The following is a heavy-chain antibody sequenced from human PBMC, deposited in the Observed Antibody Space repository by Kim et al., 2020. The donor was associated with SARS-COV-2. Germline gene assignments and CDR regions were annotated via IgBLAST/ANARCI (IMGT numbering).Heavy chain of an antibody. CDR3: AKDRLEYSSSRVGGRYYFYYCMDL. Sequence: GGSLRLSCAASGFTFSSYAMSWVRQAPGKGLEWVSAISGSGGSTYYADSVKGRFTISRDNSKNTLYLQMNSLRAEDTAVYYCAKDRLEYSSSRVGGRYYFYYCMDLWGQGTTVTVSS. CDR2: ISGSGGST. J-gene: IGHJ6*02. CDR1: GFTFSSYA. V-gene: IGHV3-23*01. D-gene: IGHD6-6*01.